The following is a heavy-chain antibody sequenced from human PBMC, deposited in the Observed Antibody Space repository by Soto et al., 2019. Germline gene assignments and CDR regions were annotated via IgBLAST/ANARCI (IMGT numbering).Heavy chain of an antibody. CDR3: AKGGASRVDALDV. D-gene: IGHD3-16*01. CDR2: VSWNSATI. J-gene: IGHJ3*01. V-gene: IGHV3-9*01. Sequence: EVQLVESGGGSAQPGRSLRLSCAASGFIFDEYAMHWVRQVPGKGLEWVSTVSWNSATIAYADSVKGRFIISRDSATNSLYLQMSSLRPEDTAFYYCAKGGASRVDALDVWGQGTLVTVSS. CDR1: GFIFDEYA.